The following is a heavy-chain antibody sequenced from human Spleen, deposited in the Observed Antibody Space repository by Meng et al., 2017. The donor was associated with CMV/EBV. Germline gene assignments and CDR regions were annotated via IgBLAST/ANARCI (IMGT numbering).Heavy chain of an antibody. D-gene: IGHD6-25*01. V-gene: IGHV3-23*01. CDR2: ISHTGGKT. CDR3: ARVAAAGRGLDL. Sequence: GGSLRLSCASSGLSFSSYAMTWVRQAPGKGLEWVSIISHTGGKTHYADPVKGRFTISRDNSQNTLILHMSSLRADDTAVYYCARVAAAGRGLDLWGQGTTVTVSS. J-gene: IGHJ6*02. CDR1: GLSFSSYA.